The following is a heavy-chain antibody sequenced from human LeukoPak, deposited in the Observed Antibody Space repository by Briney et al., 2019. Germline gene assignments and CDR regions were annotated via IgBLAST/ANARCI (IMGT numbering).Heavy chain of an antibody. Sequence: GGSLRLSCAASGFTFSSHSMNWVRQAPGKGLEWVSSISSSSSYIYYPDSVRGRFTVSRDNSKNTLYLQMNSLRPEDTAVYYCAKVLGEYSIRSKPLDTWGQGTLVTVSS. CDR2: ISSSSSYI. D-gene: IGHD6-13*01. CDR3: AKVLGEYSIRSKPLDT. CDR1: GFTFSSHS. J-gene: IGHJ5*02. V-gene: IGHV3-21*01.